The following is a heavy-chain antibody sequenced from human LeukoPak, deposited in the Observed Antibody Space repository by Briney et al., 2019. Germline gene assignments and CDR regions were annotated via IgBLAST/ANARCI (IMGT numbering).Heavy chain of an antibody. CDR2: MNPNSGNT. CDR3: ARRGAFDYRIDY. V-gene: IGHV1-8*01. J-gene: IGHJ4*02. D-gene: IGHD4-11*01. Sequence: ASVKVSCKASGYTFTSYDINWVRQATGQGLEWMGWMNPNSGNTGYAQKFQGRVTMTRNTSISTAYMELSSLRSEDTAVYYCARRGAFDYRIDYWGQGTLVTVSS. CDR1: GYTFTSYD.